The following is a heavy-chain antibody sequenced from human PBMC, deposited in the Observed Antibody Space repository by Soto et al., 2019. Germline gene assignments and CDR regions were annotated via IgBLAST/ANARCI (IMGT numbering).Heavy chain of an antibody. CDR1: GYTFTSYA. CDR2: INAGNGNT. V-gene: IGHV1-3*01. Sequence: ASVKVSCKASGYTFTSYAMHWVRQAPGQRLEWMGWINAGNGNTKYSQKFQGRVTITRDTSASTAYMELSSLRSEDTAVYYCSVATIPRWFGRWGQGTMVTVSS. J-gene: IGHJ5*02. D-gene: IGHD5-12*01. CDR3: SVATIPRWFGR.